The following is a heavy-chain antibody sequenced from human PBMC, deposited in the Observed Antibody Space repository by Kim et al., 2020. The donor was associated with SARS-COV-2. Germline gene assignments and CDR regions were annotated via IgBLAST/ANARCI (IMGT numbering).Heavy chain of an antibody. CDR1: GFTFSNYE. CDR3: ETIGYGDYEYPQH. Sequence: GGSLRLSCAASGFTFSNYEMNWVRQAPGKGLEWVASIGTSDPIMYYADSVRGRFSISRDNAKNSLFLQMNSLRVEDTGVYYCETIGYGDYEYPQHWGQGTLATVSS. D-gene: IGHD4-17*01. J-gene: IGHJ1*01. CDR2: IGTSDPIM. V-gene: IGHV3-48*03.